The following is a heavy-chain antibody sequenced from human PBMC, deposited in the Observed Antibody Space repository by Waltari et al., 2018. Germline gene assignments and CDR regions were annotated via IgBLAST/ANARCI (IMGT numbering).Heavy chain of an antibody. D-gene: IGHD2-2*01. CDR2: IRGSGGST. CDR3: AKDKTVVVPAHFDY. CDR1: GFTFSSYA. J-gene: IGHJ4*02. V-gene: IGHV3-23*01. Sequence: EVQLLESGGGLVQPGGSLRRSCAASGFTFSSYALSWVPQAPGKGLGWVSAIRGSGGSTYYADSVKGRFTISRDNSKNTLYLQMNSLRAEDTAVYYCAKDKTVVVPAHFDYWGQGTLVTVSS.